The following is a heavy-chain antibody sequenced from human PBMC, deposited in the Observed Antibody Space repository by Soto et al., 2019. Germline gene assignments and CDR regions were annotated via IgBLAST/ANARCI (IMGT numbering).Heavy chain of an antibody. CDR2: ISYDGSNK. D-gene: IGHD3-9*01. Sequence: GGSLRLSCAASGFTFSSYAMHWVRQAPGKGLEWVAVISYDGSNKYYADSVKGRFTISRDNSKNTLYLQMNSLRAEDTAVYYCARGHDILTPIDYWGQGTLVTVSS. CDR3: ARGHDILTPIDY. CDR1: GFTFSSYA. J-gene: IGHJ4*02. V-gene: IGHV3-30-3*01.